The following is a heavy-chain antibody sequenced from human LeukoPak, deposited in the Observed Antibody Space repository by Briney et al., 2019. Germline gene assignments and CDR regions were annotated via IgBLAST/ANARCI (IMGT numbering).Heavy chain of an antibody. V-gene: IGHV4-39*07. J-gene: IGHJ4*02. Sequence: SETLSLTCTVSGGSISSSSYYWGWIRQPPGKGLEWIGSIYYSGSTYYNPSLKSRVTISVDTSKNQFSLKLSSVTAADTDVYYCARAKGQVAGLFDYWGQGTLVTVSS. CDR1: GGSISSSSYY. CDR3: ARAKGQVAGLFDY. D-gene: IGHD6-19*01. CDR2: IYYSGST.